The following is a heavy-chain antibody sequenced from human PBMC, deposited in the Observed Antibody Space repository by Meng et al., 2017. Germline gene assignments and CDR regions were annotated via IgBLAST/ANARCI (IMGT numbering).Heavy chain of an antibody. D-gene: IGHD5-12*01. V-gene: IGHV1-2*02. CDR2: INPNSGGT. CDR1: GYTFTGYY. J-gene: IGHJ4*02. CDR3: ARYSGYDVPNLDY. Sequence: ASVKVSCKASGYTFTGYYMHWVRQAPGQGLEWMGWINPNSGGTNYAQKLQGRVTMTRDTSISTAYMELSSLRSDDTPVYYCARYSGYDVPNLDYWGQGTLVTVSS.